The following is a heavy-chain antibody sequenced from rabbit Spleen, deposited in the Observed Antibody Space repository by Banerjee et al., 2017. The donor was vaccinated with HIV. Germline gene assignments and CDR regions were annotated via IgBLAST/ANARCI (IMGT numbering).Heavy chain of an antibody. CDR3: ARDLASVVGWNFNL. D-gene: IGHD3-1*01. CDR1: GIDFSSYYY. V-gene: IGHV1S43*01. Sequence: QQQLEESGGGLVKPGGTLTLTCKASGIDFSSYYYMCWVRQAPGKGLELIACIYTSSGSTWYASWVNGRFTISRSTSLKTVDLKMTSLTAADTATYFCARDLASVVGWNFNLWGPGTLVTVS. J-gene: IGHJ4*01. CDR2: IYTSSGST.